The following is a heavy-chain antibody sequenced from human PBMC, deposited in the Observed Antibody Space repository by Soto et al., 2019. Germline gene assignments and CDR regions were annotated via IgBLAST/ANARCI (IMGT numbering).Heavy chain of an antibody. D-gene: IGHD5-12*01. CDR3: VKHMEDGYKPDAFDI. V-gene: IGHV3-43D*04. CDR2: ISWDGNIT. Sequence: GGSLRLSCATSGFAFDEYAMHWVRQAPGKGLEWVSVISWDGNITYYEDSVKGRFTISRDNSKDSLYLQMNNLKSEDSGLYYCVKHMEDGYKPDAFDIWGQGTMVTV. J-gene: IGHJ3*02. CDR1: GFAFDEYA.